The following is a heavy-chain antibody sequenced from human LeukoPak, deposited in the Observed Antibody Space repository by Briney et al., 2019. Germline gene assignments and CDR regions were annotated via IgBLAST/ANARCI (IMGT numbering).Heavy chain of an antibody. CDR2: INHSGST. D-gene: IGHD2-2*01. Sequence: TSETLSLTCAVYGGSFSGYYWSWIRQPPGKGLEWIGEINHSGSTNYNPSLKSRVTISVDTSKNQFSLKLSSVTAADTAVYYCARALPDASLDVWGQGITVTVSS. V-gene: IGHV4-34*01. CDR1: GGSFSGYY. CDR3: ARALPDASLDV. J-gene: IGHJ6*02.